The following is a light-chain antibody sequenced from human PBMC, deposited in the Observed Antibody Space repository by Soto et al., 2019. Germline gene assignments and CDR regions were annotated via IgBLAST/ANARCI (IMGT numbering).Light chain of an antibody. CDR3: SSYTSSSTVV. V-gene: IGLV2-18*02. J-gene: IGLJ2*01. CDR2: EVS. Sequence: QSALTQPPSVSGSPGQSVTISCTGTSSDVGSYNRVSWYQQPPGTAPKLMIYEVSNRPSGVPDRFSGSKSGNTASLTISRLQDEDEADYYCSSYTSSSTVVFGGGTKLTVL. CDR1: SSDVGSYNR.